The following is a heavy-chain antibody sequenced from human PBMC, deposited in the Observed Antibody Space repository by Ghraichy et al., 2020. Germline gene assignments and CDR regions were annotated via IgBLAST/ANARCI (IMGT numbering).Heavy chain of an antibody. CDR2: ISSSSSYI. Sequence: GGSLRLSCAASGFTFSSYSMNWFRQAPGKGLEWVSSISSSSSYIYYADSVKGRFTISRDNAKNSLYLQMNSLRAEDTAVYYCARVDLIAAPVVDAFDIWGQGTMVTVSS. CDR3: ARVDLIAAPVVDAFDI. J-gene: IGHJ3*02. CDR1: GFTFSSYS. D-gene: IGHD6-13*01. V-gene: IGHV3-21*01.